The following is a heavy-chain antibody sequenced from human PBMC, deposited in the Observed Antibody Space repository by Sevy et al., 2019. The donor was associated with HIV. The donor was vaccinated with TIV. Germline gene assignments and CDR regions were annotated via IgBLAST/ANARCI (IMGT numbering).Heavy chain of an antibody. J-gene: IGHJ4*02. D-gene: IGHD3-22*01. CDR1: GFTFSNYA. V-gene: IGHV3-33*01. Sequence: GGSLRLSCAATGFTFSNYAMHWVRQAPGKGMEWVAIIWSDGAYKYHGDSVKGRFTISRDNSKNTLYLQMTNVRVEDTAVYYCARGGYYYDNAAYYALDSWGQGTLVTVSS. CDR3: ARGGYYYDNAAYYALDS. CDR2: IWSDGAYK.